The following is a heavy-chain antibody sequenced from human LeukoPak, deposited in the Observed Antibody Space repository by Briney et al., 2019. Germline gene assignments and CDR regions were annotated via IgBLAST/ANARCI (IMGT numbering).Heavy chain of an antibody. CDR3: AKDPRAMGRYFFDD. J-gene: IGHJ4*01. CDR2: ISSSGGAT. Sequence: GGSLRLSCVGSGFTFNAYAMRWVRQRPGKGPEWVSMISSSGGATDYAESVKDRLSISRDNAKKTLYLQINDPRGDDTAIYYCAKDPRAMGRYFFDDWGQGSLVIVSS. CDR1: GFTFNAYA. D-gene: IGHD3-16*01. V-gene: IGHV3-23*01.